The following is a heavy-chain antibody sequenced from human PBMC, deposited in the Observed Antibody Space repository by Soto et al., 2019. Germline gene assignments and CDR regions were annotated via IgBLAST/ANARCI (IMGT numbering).Heavy chain of an antibody. CDR2: IIPILGIA. V-gene: IGHV1-69*04. CDR1: GGTFSSYT. Sequence: ASVKVSCKASGGTFSSYTISWVRQAPGQGLEWMGRIIPILGIANYAQKFQGRVTITADKSTSTAYMELSSLRSEDTAVYYCAREYSSSSYVGWFDPWGQGTLVTVSS. CDR3: AREYSSSSYVGWFDP. J-gene: IGHJ5*02. D-gene: IGHD6-6*01.